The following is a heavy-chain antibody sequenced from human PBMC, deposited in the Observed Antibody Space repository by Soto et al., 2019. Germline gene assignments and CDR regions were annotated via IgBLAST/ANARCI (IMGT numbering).Heavy chain of an antibody. CDR1: GFSFSSYA. CDR2: ISGSDGKT. V-gene: IGHV3-23*01. D-gene: IGHD2-15*01. Sequence: EVQLLESGGGLVRPGGSLRLSCTASGFSFSSYALSWVRQAPGKGLEWVSTISGSDGKTYYADSVKGRFSISRDTSKTTLYLERPSRRVGTRAVFYCGWWSSLDSGGQGPRFPVS. CDR3: GWWSSLDS. J-gene: IGHJ4*02.